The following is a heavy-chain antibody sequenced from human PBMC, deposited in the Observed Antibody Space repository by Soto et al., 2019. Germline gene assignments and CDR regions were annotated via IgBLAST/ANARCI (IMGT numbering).Heavy chain of an antibody. V-gene: IGHV4-30-4*01. Sequence: SPTCTVSGGSISSGNYYCGWIRQPPGKGLEWIGFISYSGSTYYSTSLKSRVTISVDTSKSQFSLNLSFVTAAATAVYYCATMGTPATGLYFFDYWGQGSLVTVSS. D-gene: IGHD2-15*01. CDR2: ISYSGST. CDR1: GGSISSGNYY. J-gene: IGHJ4*02. CDR3: ATMGTPATGLYFFDY.